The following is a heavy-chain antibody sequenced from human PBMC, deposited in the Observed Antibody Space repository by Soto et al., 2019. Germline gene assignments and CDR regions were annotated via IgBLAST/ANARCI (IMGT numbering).Heavy chain of an antibody. V-gene: IGHV4-39*01. D-gene: IGHD3-10*01. Sequence: SETLSLTCTVSGGSISSSSYYWGWIRQPPGKGLEWIGSIYYSGSTYYNPSLKSRVTISVDTSKNQFSLKLSSVTAADTAVYYCAALWFGELTYYFDYWGQGTLVTVSS. CDR1: GGSISSSSYY. CDR3: AALWFGELTYYFDY. CDR2: IYYSGST. J-gene: IGHJ4*02.